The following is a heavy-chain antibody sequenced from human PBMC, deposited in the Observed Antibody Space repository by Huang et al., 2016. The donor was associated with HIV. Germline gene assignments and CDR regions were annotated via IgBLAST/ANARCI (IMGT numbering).Heavy chain of an antibody. CDR1: GGSFHGYY. J-gene: IGHJ2*01. CDR2: VNHGGST. CDR3: ATSRSGSGWFLDI. D-gene: IGHD6-19*01. V-gene: IGHV4-34*01. Sequence: QVQLYQWGAGPLRPSETLSLTCGVSGGSFHGYYWNWLRQSPGRGLELIGEVNHGGSTKYNPSLKSRVTISVDTSKIQFSLNLTSVTATDTADYYCATSRSGSGWFLDIWGRGTLVSVS.